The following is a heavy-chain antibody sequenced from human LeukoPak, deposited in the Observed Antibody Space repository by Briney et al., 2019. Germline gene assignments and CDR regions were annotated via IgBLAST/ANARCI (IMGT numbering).Heavy chain of an antibody. CDR3: ARSAPPVFHLSSGWYYFDY. J-gene: IGHJ4*02. CDR1: GFTFSSYG. D-gene: IGHD3-22*01. V-gene: IGHV3-33*01. CDR2: IWYDGSNK. Sequence: PGRSLRLSCAASGFTFSSYGMHWVRQAPGKGLEWVAVIWYDGSNKYYADSVKGRFTISRDNSKNTLYLQMNSLRAEDTAVYYCARSAPPVFHLSSGWYYFDYWGQGTLVTVSS.